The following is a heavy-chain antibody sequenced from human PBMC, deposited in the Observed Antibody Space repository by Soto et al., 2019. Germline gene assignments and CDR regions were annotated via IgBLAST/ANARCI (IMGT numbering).Heavy chain of an antibody. CDR2: IIPLLNTP. V-gene: IGHV1-69*01. Sequence: QVQLVQSGAEVKKPGSSVKVSCRASGGTFSSYAVSWVRQAPGQGLEWMGVIIPLLNTPKYVQKFQGRVTITADPAATTAYRELSSLRSEDTAVYYCARESSSPNYYYDGMDVWGQGTTVTVSS. CDR1: GGTFSSYA. CDR3: ARESSSPNYYYDGMDV. J-gene: IGHJ6*02. D-gene: IGHD6-6*01.